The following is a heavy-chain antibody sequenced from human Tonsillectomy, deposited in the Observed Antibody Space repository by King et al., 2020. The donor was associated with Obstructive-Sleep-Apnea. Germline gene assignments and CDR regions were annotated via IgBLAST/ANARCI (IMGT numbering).Heavy chain of an antibody. J-gene: IGHJ4*02. V-gene: IGHV2-5*02. CDR2: IYLDVDK. CDR1: GFSLSTTGVG. CDR3: AHIAWGHNGVCPADY. Sequence: TLKESGPTLVKPTQTLTLTCTFSGFSLSTTGVGVGWIRQPPGKALGWLALIYLDVDKRYSPSLRSRLTIAHDTSKNQVVLTMTNMDPVDTATYYCAHIAWGHNGVCPADYWGQGTLVTVSS. D-gene: IGHD2-8*01.